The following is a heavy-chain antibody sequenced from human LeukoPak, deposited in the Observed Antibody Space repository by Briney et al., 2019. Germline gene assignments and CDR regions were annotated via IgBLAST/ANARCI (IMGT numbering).Heavy chain of an antibody. CDR3: ARGPQDYGGHSDYNDAFDT. CDR2: IYTSGST. CDR1: GGSISGYY. Sequence: SETLSLTCTVSGGSISGYYWSWIRQPAGKGLEWIGRIYTSGSTNYNPSLKSRVTMSVDTSKNQFSLKLSSVTAADTAVYYCARGPQDYGGHSDYNDAFDTWGQGTMVTVSS. D-gene: IGHD4-23*01. V-gene: IGHV4-4*07. J-gene: IGHJ3*02.